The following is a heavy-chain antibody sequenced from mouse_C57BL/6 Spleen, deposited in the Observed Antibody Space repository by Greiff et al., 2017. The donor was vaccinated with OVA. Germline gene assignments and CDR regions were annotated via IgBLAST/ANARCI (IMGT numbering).Heavy chain of an antibody. D-gene: IGHD1-1*01. V-gene: IGHV1-15*01. CDR1: GYTFTDYE. J-gene: IGHJ1*03. CDR3: ISSYYGSCGFAD. Sequence: QVQLQQSGAELVRPGASVTLSCKASGYTFTDYEMHWVKQTPVHGLEWIGAIDPETGGTAYNQKFKGKAILTADKSSSTAYMELRSLTSEDSAVYSGISSYYGSCGFADWGKGTTVTVS. CDR2: IDPETGGT.